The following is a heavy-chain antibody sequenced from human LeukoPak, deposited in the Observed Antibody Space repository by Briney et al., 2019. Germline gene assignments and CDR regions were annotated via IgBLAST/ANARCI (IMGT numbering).Heavy chain of an antibody. J-gene: IGHJ4*02. CDR2: ISYDGSIN. Sequence: AGGSLRLSCAASGFTFSSYTMNWVRQAPGKGLEWVAVISYDGSINFYAASVKGRFTISRDNSKNTLYLQMNSLRTEDTALYFCARDRRYCGGGSCYSDYFFDYWGQGTLVTVSS. CDR3: ARDRRYCGGGSCYSDYFFDY. V-gene: IGHV3-30-3*01. CDR1: GFTFSSYT. D-gene: IGHD2-15*01.